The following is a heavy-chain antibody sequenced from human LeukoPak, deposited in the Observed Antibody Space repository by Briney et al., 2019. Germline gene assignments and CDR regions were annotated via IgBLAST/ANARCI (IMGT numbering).Heavy chain of an antibody. D-gene: IGHD3-22*01. CDR3: AQSPFYYDSDFDY. V-gene: IGHV3-30*18. J-gene: IGHJ4*02. CDR2: ISYDGSNK. CDR1: GFTLSSYG. Sequence: GRSLRLSCAASGFTLSSYGMHWVRPAPGKGLEWVAVISYDGSNKDYADSVKGRLTISRDNSKNTLYLQMNSLRVEDTAVYYCAQSPFYYDSDFDYWGQGTLVTVSS.